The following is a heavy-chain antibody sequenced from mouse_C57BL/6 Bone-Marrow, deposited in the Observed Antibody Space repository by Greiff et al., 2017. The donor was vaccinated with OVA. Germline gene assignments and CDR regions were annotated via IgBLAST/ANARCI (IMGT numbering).Heavy chain of an antibody. CDR1: GYTFTSYW. J-gene: IGHJ4*01. V-gene: IGHV1-69*01. CDR2: IDPSDSYT. CDR3: ASYDYDYAMDY. Sequence: QVHVKQPGAELVMPGASVKLSCKASGYTFTSYWMHWVKQRPGQGLEWIGEIDPSDSYTNYNQKFKGKSTLTVDKSSSTAYMQLSSLTSEDSAVYYCASYDYDYAMDYWGQGTSVTVSS. D-gene: IGHD2-4*01.